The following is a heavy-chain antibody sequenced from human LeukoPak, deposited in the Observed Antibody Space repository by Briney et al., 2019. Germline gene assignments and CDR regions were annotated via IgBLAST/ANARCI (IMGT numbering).Heavy chain of an antibody. CDR1: AFSFSNYA. D-gene: IGHD3-10*01. J-gene: IGHJ4*02. V-gene: IGHV3-23*01. CDR3: ARGGRRF. CDR2: ISGSGGRS. Sequence: GGSLRLSCAASAFSFSNYAMTWVRQAPGKGPEWVSGISGSGGRSYYADSVKGRFTISRDNAKNSLYLQMNSLRGEDTAVYYCARGGRRFWGQGTLVTVSS.